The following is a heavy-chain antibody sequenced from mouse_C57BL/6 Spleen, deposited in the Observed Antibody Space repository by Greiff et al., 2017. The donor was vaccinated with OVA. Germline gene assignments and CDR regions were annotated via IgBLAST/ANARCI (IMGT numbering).Heavy chain of an antibody. CDR1: GYTFTSYW. Sequence: QVQLKQPGAELVKPGASVKMSCKASGYTFTSYWITWVKQRPGQGLEWIGDIYPGSGSTNYNEKFKSKATLTVDTSSSTAYMQLSSLTSDDSAVYYGASSARCYGSCLFDYWGQGTTLTVSS. CDR3: ASSARCYGSCLFDY. V-gene: IGHV1-55*01. CDR2: IYPGSGST. D-gene: IGHD1-1*01. J-gene: IGHJ2*01.